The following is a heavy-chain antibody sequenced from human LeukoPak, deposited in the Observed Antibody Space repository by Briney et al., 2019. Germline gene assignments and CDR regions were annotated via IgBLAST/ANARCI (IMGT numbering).Heavy chain of an antibody. J-gene: IGHJ4*02. D-gene: IGHD4-17*01. Sequence: GGSLRLSCAASGFTFSSYSMNWVRQAPGKGLEWVSSISSSSSYIYYADSVKGRFTISRDNAKNSLYLQMNSLRAEDTAVYYCAKSTPIYGEGPNYWGQGTLVTVSS. CDR3: AKSTPIYGEGPNY. CDR1: GFTFSSYS. V-gene: IGHV3-21*01. CDR2: ISSSSSYI.